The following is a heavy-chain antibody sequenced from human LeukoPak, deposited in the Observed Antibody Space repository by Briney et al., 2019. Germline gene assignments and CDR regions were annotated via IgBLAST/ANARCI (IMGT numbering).Heavy chain of an antibody. D-gene: IGHD5-12*01. J-gene: IGHJ4*02. CDR3: ARHSGYDLGYFDY. Sequence: RASVTVSCKASGGTFSSYAISWVRQAPGQGLEWMGGTIPIFGTANYAQKFQGRVTITADESTSTAYMELSSLRSEDTAVYYCARHSGYDLGYFDYWGQGTLVTVSS. CDR2: TIPIFGTA. CDR1: GGTFSSYA. V-gene: IGHV1-69*13.